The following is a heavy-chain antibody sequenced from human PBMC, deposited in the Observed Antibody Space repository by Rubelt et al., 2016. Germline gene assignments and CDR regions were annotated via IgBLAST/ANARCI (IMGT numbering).Heavy chain of an antibody. CDR2: LDPEDGKT. V-gene: IGHV1-24*01. J-gene: IGHJ5*02. CDR3: AAGLQYNWFDP. CDR1: GHTLTQLS. D-gene: IGHD4-11*01. Sequence: QVQLVQSGSELKKPGASVKVSCKVSGHTLTQLSMHWVRQAPGNGLEWMGGLDPEDGKTIYAEKFQGRVTLTQDTSTDNAYMELRSLRSDDTAVYYCAAGLQYNWFDPWGQGTLVTVSS.